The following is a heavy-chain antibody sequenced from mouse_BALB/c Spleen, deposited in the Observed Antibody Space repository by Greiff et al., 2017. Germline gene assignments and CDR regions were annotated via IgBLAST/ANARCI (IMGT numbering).Heavy chain of an antibody. CDR3: ERDYGSSSDY. J-gene: IGHJ2*01. V-gene: IGHV5-6*01. Sequence: EVQLQQSGGDLVKPGGSLKLSCAASGFTFSSYGMSWVRQTPDKRLEWVATISSGGSYTYYPDSVKGRFTISRDNAKNTLYLQMSSLKSEDTAMYYCERDYGSSSDYWGQGTTPTVSS. CDR1: GFTFSSYG. CDR2: ISSGGSYT. D-gene: IGHD1-1*01.